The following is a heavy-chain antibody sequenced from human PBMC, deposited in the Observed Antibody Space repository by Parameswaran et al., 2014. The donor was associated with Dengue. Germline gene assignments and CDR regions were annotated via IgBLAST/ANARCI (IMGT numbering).Heavy chain of an antibody. CDR3: ARDGTIGVGRNRRGNYYYMDV. CDR1: GYSFTSYW. V-gene: IGHV5-51*01. Sequence: SCKGSGYSFTSYWIGWVRQMPGKGLEWMGIIYPGDSDTRYSPSFQGQVTISADKSISTAYLQWSSLKASDTAMYYCARDGTIGVGRNRRGNYYYMDVWGKGTTVTVSS. J-gene: IGHJ6*03. CDR2: IYPGDSDT. D-gene: IGHD1-1*01.